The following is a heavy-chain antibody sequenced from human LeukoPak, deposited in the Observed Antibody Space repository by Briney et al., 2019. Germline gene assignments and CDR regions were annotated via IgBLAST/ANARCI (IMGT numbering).Heavy chain of an antibody. D-gene: IGHD1-26*01. V-gene: IGHV3-23*01. CDR2: ISGGGGGT. CDR3: AKDCVVGATAVDY. CDR1: GFTFSSYW. Sequence: PGGSLRLSCAASGFTFSSYWMSWVRQAPGKGLEWVSTISGGGGGTYYADSVEGRFTISRDNSKNTLYLQMNSLRAEDTALYYCAKDCVVGATAVDYWGQGTLVTVSS. J-gene: IGHJ4*02.